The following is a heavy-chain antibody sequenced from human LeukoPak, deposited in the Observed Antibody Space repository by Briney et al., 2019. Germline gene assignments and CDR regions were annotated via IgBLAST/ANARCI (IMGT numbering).Heavy chain of an antibody. CDR1: GFTFSNYV. V-gene: IGHV3-23*01. J-gene: IGHJ2*01. CDR3: AKKSPQETPVGPYWYLGL. D-gene: IGHD4-23*01. Sequence: PGGSLRLSCAASGFTFSNYVMSWVRQTPGKGLEWVSSISGIGDNAWYADSVKGRFTIFRDNSQNTLYLQMVGLTAEDTAVYYCAKKSPQETPVGPYWYLGLWGRGALVTVSS. CDR2: ISGIGDNA.